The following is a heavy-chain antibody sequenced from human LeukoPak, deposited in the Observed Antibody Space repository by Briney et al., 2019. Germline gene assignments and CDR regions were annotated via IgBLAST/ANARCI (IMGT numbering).Heavy chain of an antibody. CDR3: AAEGSYYYDSSGYYTFDY. V-gene: IGHV1-58*01. Sequence: SVKVSCKASGFTFTSSAVQWVRQARGQRLEWIGWIVVGSGNTNYAQKFQERVTITRDMSTSTAYMELSSLRSGDTAVYYCAAEGSYYYDSSGYYTFDYWGQGTLVTVSS. J-gene: IGHJ4*02. CDR2: IVVGSGNT. CDR1: GFTFTSSA. D-gene: IGHD3-22*01.